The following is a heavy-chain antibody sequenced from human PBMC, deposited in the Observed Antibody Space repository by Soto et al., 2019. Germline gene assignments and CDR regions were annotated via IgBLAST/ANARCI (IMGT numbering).Heavy chain of an antibody. J-gene: IGHJ4*02. Sequence: QVPLVQSGAEVKKPGASVKVSCKASGYTFITYGVSWVRQAPGQGLDWLGWISTYNGNTRYAERLQGRVTMTTDTTTNTAYMQLRNLRSDDTAVYYCARGPTDYYDNSANYFLDYWGQGTLVTFS. CDR2: ISTYNGNT. CDR1: GYTFITYG. V-gene: IGHV1-18*01. D-gene: IGHD3-22*01. CDR3: ARGPTDYYDNSANYFLDY.